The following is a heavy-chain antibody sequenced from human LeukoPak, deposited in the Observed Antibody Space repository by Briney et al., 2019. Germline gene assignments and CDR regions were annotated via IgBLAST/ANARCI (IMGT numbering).Heavy chain of an antibody. CDR3: ARAPVTSCRGAFCYPFDY. CDR1: GFIVSSNY. V-gene: IGHV3-23*01. D-gene: IGHD2-15*01. CDR2: ISGSGGST. J-gene: IGHJ4*02. Sequence: GGSLRLSCAASGFIVSSNYMTWVRQAPGKGLEWVSAISGSGGSTYYADSVKGRFTISRDNSKNTLYLQMNRLRVEDAAVYYCARAPVTSCRGAFCYPFDYWGQGTLVTVSS.